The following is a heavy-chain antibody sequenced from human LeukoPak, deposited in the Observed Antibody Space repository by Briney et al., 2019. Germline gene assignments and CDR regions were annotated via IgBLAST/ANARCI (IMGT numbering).Heavy chain of an antibody. CDR3: TRHLDGIAAYDY. V-gene: IGHV3-73*01. J-gene: IGHJ4*02. CDR1: GFAFSYAW. D-gene: IGHD6-13*01. CDR2: IGSKAFNYAT. Sequence: GGSLRLSCAASGFAFSYAWMSWVRQAPGKGLEWVGRIGSKAFNYATVYAASVEGRFTISRDDSKHTAFLQMNSLKTEDTAVYYCTRHLDGIAAYDYWGQGSLVTVSS.